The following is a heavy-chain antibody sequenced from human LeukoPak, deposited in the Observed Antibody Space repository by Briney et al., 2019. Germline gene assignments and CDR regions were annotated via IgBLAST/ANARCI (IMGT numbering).Heavy chain of an antibody. Sequence: GRSLRLSCAASGFTFDDYAMHWVRQAPGKGLEWVSGIGWNSGSIGYADSVKGRFTISRDNAKNSLYLQMNSLRAEDTALYYCAKDMGGYSYGSPFDYWGQGTLVTVSS. J-gene: IGHJ4*02. CDR2: IGWNSGSI. CDR3: AKDMGGYSYGSPFDY. V-gene: IGHV3-9*01. D-gene: IGHD5-18*01. CDR1: GFTFDDYA.